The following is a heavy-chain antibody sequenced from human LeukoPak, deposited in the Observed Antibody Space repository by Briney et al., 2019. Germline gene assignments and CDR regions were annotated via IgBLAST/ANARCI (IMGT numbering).Heavy chain of an antibody. CDR3: AREGMMDAFDI. J-gene: IGHJ3*02. CDR1: GFTFSSYD. V-gene: IGHV3-13*01. CDR2: IGTAGDT. Sequence: GGSLRLSCAASGFTFSSYDMHWVRQATGKGLEWVSAIGTAGDTYYPGSVKGRFTISRENAKNSLYLQMNSLRAGDTAVYYCAREGMMDAFDIWGQGTMVTVSS. D-gene: IGHD3-10*01.